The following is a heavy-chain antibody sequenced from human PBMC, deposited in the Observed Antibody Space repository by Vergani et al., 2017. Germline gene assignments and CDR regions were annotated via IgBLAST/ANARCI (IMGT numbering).Heavy chain of an antibody. V-gene: IGHV3-9*01. J-gene: IGHJ4*02. D-gene: IGHD2-15*01. CDR2: ISWNSGSI. Sequence: EVQLVESGGGLVQPGRSLRLSCAASGFTFDDYAMHWVRQAPGKGLEWVSGISWNSGSIGYADSVKGRFTISRDNAKNSLYLQMNSLRAEDTAVYYCARDLSYCSGGSCYSDPLFDYWGQGTLVTVSS. CDR3: ARDLSYCSGGSCYSDPLFDY. CDR1: GFTFDDYA.